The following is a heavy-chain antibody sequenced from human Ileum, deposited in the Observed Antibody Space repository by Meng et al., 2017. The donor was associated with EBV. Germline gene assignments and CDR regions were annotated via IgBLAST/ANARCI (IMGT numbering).Heavy chain of an antibody. CDR3: ARVPGGINMWFDP. D-gene: IGHD1-14*01. CDR2: ISGSGDNI. J-gene: IGHJ5*02. CDR1: RSTSCSHT. V-gene: IGHV3-23*01. Sequence: EGEVLGSGGGLVQPGGSLEHSCSASRSTSCSHTMTWVRQAPGTGLEWVSAISGSGDNIWYADSVKARFTISRDNSKNTLYLQMNSLRVEDTAVYFCARVPGGINMWFDPWGQGTLVTVSS.